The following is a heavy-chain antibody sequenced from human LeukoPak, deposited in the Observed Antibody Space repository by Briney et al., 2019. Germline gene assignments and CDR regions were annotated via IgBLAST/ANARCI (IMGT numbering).Heavy chain of an antibody. Sequence: GGSLRLSCAASGFTLSTYAMSWVRQTPGEGLEWVAATSSSDAGTYHADSVRGRFTISRDNSKNTLYLQMNSLRAEDAAVYFCARAPVTSCRGAYCYPFDSWGQGTLVTVSS. V-gene: IGHV3-23*01. CDR1: GFTLSTYA. CDR2: TSSSDAGT. D-gene: IGHD2-21*01. CDR3: ARAPVTSCRGAYCYPFDS. J-gene: IGHJ4*02.